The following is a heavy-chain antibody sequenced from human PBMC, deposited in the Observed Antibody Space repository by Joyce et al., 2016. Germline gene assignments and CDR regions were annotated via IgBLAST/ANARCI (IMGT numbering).Heavy chain of an antibody. V-gene: IGHV3-74*03. D-gene: IGHD3-10*01. Sequence: EVLLVESGGGLVQPGGSLRLSCAASGFTFSCHWMAWVRQAPGKGLVCVSRIKYNGIETTYADSVKGRFTTSRDNTENTLYLQMNSLRDEDTAVYYCVRDEVLGSETYGSWSRGTLVSVSS. CDR1: GFTFSCHW. J-gene: IGHJ1*01. CDR2: IKYNGIET. CDR3: VRDEVLGSETYGS.